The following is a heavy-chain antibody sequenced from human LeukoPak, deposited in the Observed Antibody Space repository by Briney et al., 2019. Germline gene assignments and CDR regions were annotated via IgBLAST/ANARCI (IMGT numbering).Heavy chain of an antibody. V-gene: IGHV3-30*18. CDR2: ISYDGSNK. CDR3: AELGITMIGGV. D-gene: IGHD3-10*02. CDR1: GFTFSTYG. Sequence: GRSLRLSCAASGFTFSTYGMHWVRQAPGKGLEWVAVISYDGSNKYYADSVKGRFTISRDNSKNTLFLQMNSLRAEDTAVYYCAELGITMIGGVWGKGTTVTISS. J-gene: IGHJ6*04.